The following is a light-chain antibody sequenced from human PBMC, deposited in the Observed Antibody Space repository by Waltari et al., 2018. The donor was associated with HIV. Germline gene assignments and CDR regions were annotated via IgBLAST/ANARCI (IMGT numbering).Light chain of an antibody. CDR3: CSYAGSSTYV. V-gene: IGLV2-23*02. CDR1: SRDIGFYNL. Sequence: QSALTQPASVSGSPGQSITISCTGSSRDIGFYNLVSWYRQHPGTAPQLVIYGVDTRPSGVPDRFSGSKSGNTASLTISGLQAEDEADYYCCSYAGSSTYVFGTGTKVTVL. J-gene: IGLJ1*01. CDR2: GVD.